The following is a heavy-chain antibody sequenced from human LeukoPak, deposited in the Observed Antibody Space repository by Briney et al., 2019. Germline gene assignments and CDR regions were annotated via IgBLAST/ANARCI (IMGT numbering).Heavy chain of an antibody. Sequence: SETLSLTSAVYGGSSCGYYWSWIRPRPGKGLEWSGEINHSGSTNNNPYLKHRVTISVNTSKNQFSLQLSSVTAADTAVYYCARGLYVVAAIENWFDPWGQGTLVTVSS. J-gene: IGHJ5*02. V-gene: IGHV4-34*01. CDR1: GGSSCGYY. CDR2: INHSGST. CDR3: ARGLYVVAAIENWFDP. D-gene: IGHD2-15*01.